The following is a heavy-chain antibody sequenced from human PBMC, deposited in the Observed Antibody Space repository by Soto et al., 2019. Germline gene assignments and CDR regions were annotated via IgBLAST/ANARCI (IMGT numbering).Heavy chain of an antibody. CDR2: IWYDGSNK. Sequence: GGSLRLSCAASGFTFSSYGMHWVRQAPGKGLEWVAVIWYDGSNKYYADSVKGRFTISRDNSKNTLYLQMNSLRAEDTAVYYCARVFRSSSWYTDWFDPWGQGTLVTVSS. J-gene: IGHJ5*02. CDR3: ARVFRSSSWYTDWFDP. CDR1: GFTFSSYG. D-gene: IGHD6-13*01. V-gene: IGHV3-33*01.